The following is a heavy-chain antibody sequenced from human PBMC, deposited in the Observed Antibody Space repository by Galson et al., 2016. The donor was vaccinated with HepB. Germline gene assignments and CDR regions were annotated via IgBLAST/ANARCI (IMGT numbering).Heavy chain of an antibody. CDR2: IDWDEGK. D-gene: IGHD3-3*02. Sequence: PALVKPTQTLTLTCTFSGFSLSTSGMRVSWIRQPPGQALEWLARIDWDEGKEYSTSLKTRLTISWDTSKDQVVLAMTNMDPVDTATYYCARHSDHFWSGLDYWGQGTLVTVSS. V-gene: IGHV2-70*04. CDR1: GFSLSTSGMR. CDR3: ARHSDHFWSGLDY. J-gene: IGHJ4*02.